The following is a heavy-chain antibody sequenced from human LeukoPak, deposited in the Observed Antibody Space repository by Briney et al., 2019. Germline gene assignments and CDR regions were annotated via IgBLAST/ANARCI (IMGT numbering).Heavy chain of an antibody. CDR2: ISYDGSNK. CDR1: GFTFSSYA. D-gene: IGHD5-24*01. V-gene: IGHV3-30*04. CDR3: ARDNSVRDEAWWFNP. Sequence: GGSLRLSCAASGFTFSSYAMHWVRQAPGKGLEWVAVISYDGSNKYYADSVKGRFTISRDNAKNSLYLQMNSLRAEDTAVYYCARDNSVRDEAWWFNPWGQGTLVTVSS. J-gene: IGHJ5*02.